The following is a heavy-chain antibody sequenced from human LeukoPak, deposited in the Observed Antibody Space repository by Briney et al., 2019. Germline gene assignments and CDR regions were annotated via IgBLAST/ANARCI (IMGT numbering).Heavy chain of an antibody. CDR1: GFTVSSND. Sequence: PGGSLRLSCAASGFTVSSNDMSWVRQAPGKGLECISVIYSGGSTDYADSVKGRLTISRDNSKNTLYLQINSLRAEDTAVYYCTTDSSASRYYDSSGYGDYWGQGTLVTVSS. D-gene: IGHD3-22*01. V-gene: IGHV3-53*01. CDR2: IYSGGST. CDR3: TTDSSASRYYDSSGYGDY. J-gene: IGHJ4*02.